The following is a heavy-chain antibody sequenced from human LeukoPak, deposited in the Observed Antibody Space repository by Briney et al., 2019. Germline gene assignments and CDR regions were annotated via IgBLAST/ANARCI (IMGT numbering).Heavy chain of an antibody. CDR3: ARVQGGGYRTADY. Sequence: GGSLRLSCAASGFTLSSYAMSWVRQAPGKGLEWVSAISVSGNTYHADSVKGRFTISRDNSKNTLFLQMNSLRSEDTAMYYCARVQGGGYRTADYWGQGTLVTVSS. D-gene: IGHD6-19*01. CDR2: ISVSGNT. J-gene: IGHJ4*02. V-gene: IGHV3-23*01. CDR1: GFTLSSYA.